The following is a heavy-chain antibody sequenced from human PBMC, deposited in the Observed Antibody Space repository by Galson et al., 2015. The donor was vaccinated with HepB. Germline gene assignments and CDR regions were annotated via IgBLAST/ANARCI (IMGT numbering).Heavy chain of an antibody. J-gene: IGHJ4*02. CDR2: MNRDGTYI. Sequence: SLRLSCAASGFTFSNYLRHWVRQAPGKGLVWVSRMNRDGTYITYADSVKGRFTISRDNPKNTLYLQMNSPRAEDTALYYCARTRGAAAGIFDYWGQGSLVTVSS. CDR1: GFTFSNYL. V-gene: IGHV3-74*01. CDR3: ARTRGAAAGIFDY. D-gene: IGHD6-13*01.